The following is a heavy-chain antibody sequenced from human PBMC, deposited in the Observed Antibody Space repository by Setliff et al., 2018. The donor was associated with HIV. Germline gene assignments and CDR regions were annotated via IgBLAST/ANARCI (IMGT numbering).Heavy chain of an antibody. D-gene: IGHD2-21*02. V-gene: IGHV4-61*02. CDR1: GFYISSGYY. CDR3: ARSVVVVTVEWFDP. J-gene: IGHJ5*02. Sequence: SETLSLTCAVSGFYISSGYYWSWIRQPAGKGLEWIGRIYTSGITNYNPSLKSRVTISVDTSKNQFSLKLSSVTAADTAVYYCARSVVVVTVEWFDPWGQGTLVTVSS. CDR2: IYTSGIT.